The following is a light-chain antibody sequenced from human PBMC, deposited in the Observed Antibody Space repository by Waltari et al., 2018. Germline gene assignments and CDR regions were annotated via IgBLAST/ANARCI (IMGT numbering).Light chain of an antibody. CDR3: VAWDDSLSATV. Sequence: QSVLTQPPSASGTPGQRVTISCSGSSSTIGSNYVYWYQHLPGTAPKLLIYRKSQRPSVAPDRFSGSQSGTSASLAISELRSEDEADYYCVAWDDSLSATVFGGGTKLTVL. CDR2: RKS. V-gene: IGLV1-47*01. CDR1: SSTIGSNY. J-gene: IGLJ3*02.